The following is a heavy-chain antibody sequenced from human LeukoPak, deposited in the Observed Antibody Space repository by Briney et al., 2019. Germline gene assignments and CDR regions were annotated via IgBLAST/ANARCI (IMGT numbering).Heavy chain of an antibody. D-gene: IGHD3-10*01. CDR3: ARDLFYSVSGTYYNVGRVFNY. V-gene: IGHV1-2*02. CDR2: INPNSGGT. CDR1: GYTFTIYG. J-gene: IGHJ4*02. Sequence: ASVKVSCKASGYTFTIYGISWVRQAPGQGLEWMGWINPNSGGTNYAQKFQGRVTMTRDTSITTAYMELTSLRSDDTAVYYCARDLFYSVSGTYYNVGRVFNYWGQGTLVTVSS.